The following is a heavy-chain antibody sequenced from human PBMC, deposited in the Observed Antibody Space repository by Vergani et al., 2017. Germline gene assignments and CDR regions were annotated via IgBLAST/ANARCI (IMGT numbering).Heavy chain of an antibody. J-gene: IGHJ6*03. D-gene: IGHD3-10*01. CDR2: IIPIFGTA. V-gene: IGHV1-69*12. Sequence: QVQLVQSGAEVKKPGSSVKVSCKASGGTFSSYAISWVRQALGQGLEWMGGIIPIFGTANYAQKFQGRVTITADESTSTAYMELSSLRSEDTAVYYCARGVTMVRGVTRTYYYYYMDVWGKGTTVTVSS. CDR3: ARGVTMVRGVTRTYYYYYMDV. CDR1: GGTFSSYA.